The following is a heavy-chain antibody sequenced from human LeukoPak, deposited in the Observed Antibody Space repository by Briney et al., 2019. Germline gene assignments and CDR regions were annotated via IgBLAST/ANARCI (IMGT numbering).Heavy chain of an antibody. CDR1: GFTFSSYE. D-gene: IGHD3-16*01. CDR3: VGGGLGDY. J-gene: IGHJ4*02. CDR2: ISSIGSTM. V-gene: IGHV3-48*03. Sequence: GGSLRPSCAASGFTFSSYEMNWVRQAPGKGLEWVSYISSIGSTMYYADSVKGRFTISRDNAKNSLYLQMNSLRAEDTAVYYCVGGGLGDYWGQGTLVTVSS.